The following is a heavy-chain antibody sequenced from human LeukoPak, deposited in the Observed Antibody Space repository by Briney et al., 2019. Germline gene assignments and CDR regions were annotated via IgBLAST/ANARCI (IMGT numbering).Heavy chain of an antibody. Sequence: GGSLRLSCATSGFTFSAYSMNWARQAPGKGLEYVSAISSNGGSIYYANSVKGRFTISRDNSKNTLYLQMDSLRAEDTAVYYCAKSAYYGSGTNYYYYYMDVWGKGTTVTISS. CDR3: AKSAYYGSGTNYYYYYMDV. V-gene: IGHV3-64*01. CDR1: GFTFSAYS. CDR2: ISSNGGSI. D-gene: IGHD3-10*01. J-gene: IGHJ6*03.